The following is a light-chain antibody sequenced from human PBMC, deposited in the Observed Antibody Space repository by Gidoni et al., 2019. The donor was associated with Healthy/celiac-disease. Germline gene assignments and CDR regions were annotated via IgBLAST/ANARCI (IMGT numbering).Light chain of an antibody. J-gene: IGKJ1*01. Sequence: EVLLTQSPPPLPLSPGERAPPSCRASQSVSNYLTWYHQKNGQAPRLLIYDTSLMATGVPTRFSGSGSGTDFTLTISSLEPEDFGIYYCQQRASWPPTFGQGTRVDIK. V-gene: IGKV3-11*01. CDR3: QQRASWPPT. CDR2: DTS. CDR1: QSVSNY.